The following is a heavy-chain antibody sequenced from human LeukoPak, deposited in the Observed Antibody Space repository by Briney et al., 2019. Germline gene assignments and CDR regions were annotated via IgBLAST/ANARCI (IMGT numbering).Heavy chain of an antibody. D-gene: IGHD3-22*01. Sequence: GGSLRLSCAASGFIFSNYAMHWVRQAPGKGLEWVAITSYDGRNVHYVDSVKGRFTISRDNSKNTLYLQMNSLRAEDTAVYYCAREGTMIVVVIPLDYWGQGTLVTVSS. CDR1: GFIFSNYA. CDR2: TSYDGRNV. J-gene: IGHJ4*02. V-gene: IGHV3-30*04. CDR3: AREGTMIVVVIPLDY.